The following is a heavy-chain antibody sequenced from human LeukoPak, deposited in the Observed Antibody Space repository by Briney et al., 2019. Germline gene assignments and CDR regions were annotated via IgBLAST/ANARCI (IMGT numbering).Heavy chain of an antibody. V-gene: IGHV4-4*02. CDR2: IYHSGST. Sequence: SETLSLTCAVSGGSISSSNWWSWVRQPPGKGLEWIGEIYHSGSTNYNPSLKSRVTISVDTSKNQFSLKLSSVTAADTAVYYCARLGGYYAIDYWGQGTLVTVSS. CDR3: ARLGGYYAIDY. CDR1: GGSISSSNW. D-gene: IGHD2-2*01. J-gene: IGHJ4*02.